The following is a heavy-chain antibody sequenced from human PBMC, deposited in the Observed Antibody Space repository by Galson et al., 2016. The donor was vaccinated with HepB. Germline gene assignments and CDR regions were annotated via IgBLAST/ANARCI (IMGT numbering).Heavy chain of an antibody. V-gene: IGHV1-2*02. CDR3: ARVTAFSNGNTHDC. J-gene: IGHJ4*02. CDR2: INPNGGGT. CDR1: GYTFTDYY. Sequence: SVKFSCKASGYTFTDYYLHWVRQAPGQGPEWRGWINPNGGGTHYTQQLQGRVSMTRDTSISTAYKELSSLRYDDTAVYYCARVTAFSNGNTHDCWGQGTQVTVSS. D-gene: IGHD5-24*01.